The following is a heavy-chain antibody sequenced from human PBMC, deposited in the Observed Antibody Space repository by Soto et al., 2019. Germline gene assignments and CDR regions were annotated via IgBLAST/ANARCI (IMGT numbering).Heavy chain of an antibody. D-gene: IGHD1-26*01. CDR3: ATANNTSPFDY. J-gene: IGHJ4*02. CDR1: ALTFADAA. V-gene: IGHV1-58*01. Sequence: GASVQFSCHAFALTFADAAVEWMGQGRGQSLGWIGRIIVDSGNTKSAEKFRERVSMSWDMSTSTAFMELRSLSSEDTAVYYCATANNTSPFDYWGLGTLVTVSS. CDR2: IIVDSGNT.